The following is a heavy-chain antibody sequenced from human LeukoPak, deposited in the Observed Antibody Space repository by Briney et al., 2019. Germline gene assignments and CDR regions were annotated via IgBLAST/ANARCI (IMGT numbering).Heavy chain of an antibody. CDR3: AKDRGGYRDGYNYQFDY. Sequence: GGSLRLSCAASGLTFSSYGMHWVRQAPGKGLEWVAVIWYDGSNKYYADSVKGRFTISRDNSKNTLYLQMNSLRAEDTAVYYCAKDRGGYRDGYNYQFDYWGQGTLVTVSS. CDR1: GLTFSSYG. D-gene: IGHD5-24*01. J-gene: IGHJ4*02. CDR2: IWYDGSNK. V-gene: IGHV3-33*06.